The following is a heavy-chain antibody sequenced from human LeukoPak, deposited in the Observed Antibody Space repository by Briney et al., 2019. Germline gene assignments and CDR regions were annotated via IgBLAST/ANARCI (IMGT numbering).Heavy chain of an antibody. V-gene: IGHV1-2*06. CDR2: INPNSGGT. D-gene: IGHD2-2*01. CDR1: GYTFTGYY. J-gene: IGHJ4*02. CDR3: ARDCSSTSCLDY. Sequence: GASVKVSCKASGYTFTGYYMHWVRRAPGQGLEWMGRINPNSGGTNYAQKFQGRVTMTRDTSISTAYMELSRLRSDDTAVYYCARDCSSTSCLDYWGQGTLVTVSS.